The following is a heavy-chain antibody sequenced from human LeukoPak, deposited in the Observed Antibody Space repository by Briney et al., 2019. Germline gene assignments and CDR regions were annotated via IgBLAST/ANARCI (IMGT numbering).Heavy chain of an antibody. CDR1: GYTFTIYA. Sequence: ASVNVSCKASGYTFTIYAMNWVRQAPGQGLEWMGWINTNTGSPTYAQGFTGRFVFSLDTSVSTAYLQISSLKAEDTAVYYCARDEGPHAFDIWGQGTMVTVSS. J-gene: IGHJ3*02. CDR2: INTNTGSP. CDR3: ARDEGPHAFDI. V-gene: IGHV7-4-1*02.